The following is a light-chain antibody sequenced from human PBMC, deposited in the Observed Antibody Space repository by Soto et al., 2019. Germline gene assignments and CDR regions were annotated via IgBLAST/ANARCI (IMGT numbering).Light chain of an antibody. CDR1: QSVDIN. Sequence: EIVMTQSPVTLSASPGERVTLSCRASQSVDINLAWYHQKPGQAPRLLIYEASTRASDIPTRVAGSGSGTDFTLTISSLKSEDFAFDVCQKYRNWPPRYTFGQGTKVEIK. J-gene: IGKJ2*01. CDR3: QKYRNWPPRYT. CDR2: EAS. V-gene: IGKV3D-15*01.